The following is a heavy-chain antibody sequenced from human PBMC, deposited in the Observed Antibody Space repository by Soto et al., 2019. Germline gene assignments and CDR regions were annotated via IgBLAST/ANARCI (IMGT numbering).Heavy chain of an antibody. V-gene: IGHV3-7*01. CDR2: IKEDGSEK. J-gene: IGHJ4*02. Sequence: EVQLVESGGGLVQRGGSLRLSCTASGFSLSDYWMTWVRQAPGKGLEWVANIKEDGSEKYYVDSVKGRFTISRDNAKNSLYLQMDRLRAEDTALYFCTRSYSLFDIWGQGTPVTVSS. D-gene: IGHD3-10*01. CDR3: TRSYSLFDI. CDR1: GFSLSDYW.